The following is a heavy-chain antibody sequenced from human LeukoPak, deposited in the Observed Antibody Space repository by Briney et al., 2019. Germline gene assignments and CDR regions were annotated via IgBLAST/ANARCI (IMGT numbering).Heavy chain of an antibody. CDR1: GFTFSSYW. V-gene: IGHV3-7*01. CDR3: AREEPSIAARPFDY. J-gene: IGHJ4*02. D-gene: IGHD6-6*01. Sequence: PGGSLRLSCAASGFTFSSYWMSWARQAPGKGLEWVANIKQDGSEKYYVDSVKGRFTISRDNAKNSLYLQMNSLRAEDTAVYYCAREEPSIAARPFDYWGQGTLVTVSS. CDR2: IKQDGSEK.